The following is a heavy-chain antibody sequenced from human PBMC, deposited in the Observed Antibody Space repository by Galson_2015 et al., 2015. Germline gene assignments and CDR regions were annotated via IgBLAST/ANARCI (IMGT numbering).Heavy chain of an antibody. J-gene: IGHJ6*03. CDR3: ARGVTWGSYRYYYYYMYV. V-gene: IGHV3-33*01. Sequence: SLRLSCAASGFTFSSYGMHWVRQAPGKGLEWVAVIWYDGSNKYYADSVKGRFTISRDNSKNTLYLQMNSLRAEDTAVYYCARGVTWGSYRYYYYYMYVWGKGTTVTVSS. D-gene: IGHD3-16*02. CDR2: IWYDGSNK. CDR1: GFTFSSYG.